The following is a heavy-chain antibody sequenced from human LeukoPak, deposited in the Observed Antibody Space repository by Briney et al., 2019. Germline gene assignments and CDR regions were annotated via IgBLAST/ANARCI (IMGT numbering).Heavy chain of an antibody. Sequence: GGSLRLSCAASGFTFSSYGMSWVRQAPGKGLEWVSAISGSGGSTYYADSVKGRFTISRDNSKNTLYLQMNSLRAEDTAVYYCARDDASASDYWGQGTLVTVSS. CDR2: ISGSGGST. CDR3: ARDDASASDY. CDR1: GFTFSSYG. V-gene: IGHV3-23*01. J-gene: IGHJ4*02.